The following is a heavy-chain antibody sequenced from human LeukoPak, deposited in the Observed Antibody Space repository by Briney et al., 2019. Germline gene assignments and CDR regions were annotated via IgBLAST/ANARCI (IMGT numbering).Heavy chain of an antibody. Sequence: GGSLKISCQGSGYSFTTYWIVWVRQMPGKGLEWMGIIYPGDSDTRYSPSFQGQVTISADKYISTAYLQWSSLKASDTAIYYCARHGSGTSPRFYYYYMDVWGKGTTVTVSS. CDR1: GYSFTTYW. J-gene: IGHJ6*03. CDR3: ARHGSGTSPRFYYYYMDV. CDR2: IYPGDSDT. D-gene: IGHD2-2*01. V-gene: IGHV5-51*01.